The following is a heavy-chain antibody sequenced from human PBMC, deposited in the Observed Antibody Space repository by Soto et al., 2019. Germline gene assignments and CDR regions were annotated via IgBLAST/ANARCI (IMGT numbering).Heavy chain of an antibody. Sequence: QVQLVQSGAEVKKPGSSVKVSCKSSGYTFSKNAIHWVRQAPGQRPEWMGWINAGTGNTRYSQRFQDRVTITRTASASTAYLELSSLTSEDTAGYSCARGVSGRNTLWDHWGQGTIVSVSA. CDR2: INAGTGNT. D-gene: IGHD1-26*01. CDR3: ARGVSGRNTLWDH. J-gene: IGHJ4*02. CDR1: GYTFSKNA. V-gene: IGHV1-3*01.